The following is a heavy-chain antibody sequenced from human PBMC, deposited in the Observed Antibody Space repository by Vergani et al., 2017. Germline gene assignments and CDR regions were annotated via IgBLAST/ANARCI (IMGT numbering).Heavy chain of an antibody. Sequence: VQLVESGGGVVQPGRSLRLSCAASGFTFSSYGMHWVRQAPGKGLEWVAVIWYDGSNKYYADSVKGRFTISRDNSKNTLYLQMNSLRAEDTAVYYCARDLYYDSSGFYYYYGMDVWGQGTTVTVSS. CDR3: ARDLYYDSSGFYYYYGMDV. D-gene: IGHD3-22*01. V-gene: IGHV3-33*01. J-gene: IGHJ6*02. CDR1: GFTFSSYG. CDR2: IWYDGSNK.